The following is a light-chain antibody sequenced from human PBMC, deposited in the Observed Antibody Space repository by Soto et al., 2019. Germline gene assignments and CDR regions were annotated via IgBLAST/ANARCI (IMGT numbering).Light chain of an antibody. CDR1: QNINKW. CDR3: QQYNSYSLT. CDR2: DAS. V-gene: IGKV1-5*01. J-gene: IGKJ2*01. Sequence: DIQMTQSPPTLSASVGDRVTITCRASQNINKWLAWYQQKPRKAPKLLIFDASTLESGVPSRFIGSGSGSQFILTISGLQPDDFATYYCQQYNSYSLTFGQGTKLEMK.